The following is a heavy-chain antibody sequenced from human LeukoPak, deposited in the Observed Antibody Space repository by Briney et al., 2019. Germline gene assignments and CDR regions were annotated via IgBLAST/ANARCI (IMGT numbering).Heavy chain of an antibody. CDR2: IKEDGSEN. CDR3: ARPQQGGTTRSHGLDV. D-gene: IGHD2-2*01. Sequence: PGGSLRLSCAASGFTFSRYWMTWVRQAPGKGLEWVANIKEDGSENSYVESVKGRFTISRDNAKNSLYLQLNSLRAEDTAVYYCARPQQGGTTRSHGLDVWGQGTTVTVSS. CDR1: GFTFSRYW. V-gene: IGHV3-7*01. J-gene: IGHJ6*02.